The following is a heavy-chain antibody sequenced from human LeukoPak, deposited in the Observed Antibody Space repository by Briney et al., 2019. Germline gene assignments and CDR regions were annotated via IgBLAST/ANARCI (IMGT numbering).Heavy chain of an antibody. D-gene: IGHD1-26*01. Sequence: ASVKVSCKASGYTFTSYYMHWVRQAPGQGLEWMGIINPSGGSTSYAQKFQGRVTMTRDMSTSTVYMELSSLRSEDTAVYYCARDLGSLGAFDIWGQGTMVTVSS. J-gene: IGHJ3*02. CDR3: ARDLGSLGAFDI. V-gene: IGHV1-46*01. CDR1: GYTFTSYY. CDR2: INPSGGST.